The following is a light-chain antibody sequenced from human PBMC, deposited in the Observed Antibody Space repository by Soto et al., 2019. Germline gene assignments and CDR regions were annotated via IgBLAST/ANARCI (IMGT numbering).Light chain of an antibody. J-gene: IGKJ1*01. CDR3: QHYNSYSEA. CDR1: QTISSW. Sequence: DIQITQSPSTLSGSVGDRVTITCRASQTISSWLAWYQQKPGKAPKILIYKASTLNSGVPSRFSGSGSGTEFTLTISSLQPDDFATYYCQHYNSYSEAFGQGTKVDIK. CDR2: KAS. V-gene: IGKV1-5*03.